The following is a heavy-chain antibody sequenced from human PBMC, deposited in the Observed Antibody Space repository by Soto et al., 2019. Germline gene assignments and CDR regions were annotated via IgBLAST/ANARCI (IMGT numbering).Heavy chain of an antibody. D-gene: IGHD2-2*01. CDR2: ISTMGSL. CDR3: AREMGFCRIPSCHAGPLYYYMDV. CDR1: GASILGDH. J-gene: IGHJ6*03. V-gene: IGHV4-4*07. Sequence: PSETLSLTCTVSGASILGDHWSWIRQIPGKGLEWIGAISTMGSLPFNTFHASRVPILVDTSKDQFSLKLTSVTVADMVVYQFAREMGFCRIPSCHAGPLYYYMDVWCKGITVTVSS.